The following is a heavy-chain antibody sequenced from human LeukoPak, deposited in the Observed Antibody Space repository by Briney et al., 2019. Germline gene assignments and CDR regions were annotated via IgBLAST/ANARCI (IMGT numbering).Heavy chain of an antibody. D-gene: IGHD5-18*01. Sequence: SETLSLTCTVSGGSISSHYWSWIRQPPGKGLEWIGYIYYSGSTYYNPSLKSRVTISIDTSKNQFSLKLSSVTAADTAVYYCARGVNRVTQYYFDYWGQGTLVTVSS. CDR2: IYYSGST. CDR3: ARGVNRVTQYYFDY. CDR1: GGSISSHY. J-gene: IGHJ4*02. V-gene: IGHV4-59*11.